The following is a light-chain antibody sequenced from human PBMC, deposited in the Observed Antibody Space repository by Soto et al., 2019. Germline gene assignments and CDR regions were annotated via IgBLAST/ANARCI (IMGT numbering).Light chain of an antibody. J-gene: IGKJ4*01. CDR3: QQSYSTPLT. CDR1: QSISSY. V-gene: IGKV1-39*01. CDR2: AAS. Sequence: DIQMTQSPSSLSASVGDRVTITCRASQSISSYLNGYQQKPGKAPKLLIYAASSLQSVVPSRFSGSGSGTDFTPTISSLQPEDFATYYCQQSYSTPLTFGGGTKVEIK.